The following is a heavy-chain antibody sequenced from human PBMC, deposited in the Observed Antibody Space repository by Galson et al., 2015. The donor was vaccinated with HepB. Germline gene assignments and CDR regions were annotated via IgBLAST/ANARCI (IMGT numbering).Heavy chain of an antibody. Sequence: LRLSCAASGFTFSSYWMHWVRQAPGKGLVWVSRINSDGSSTSYADSVKGRFTISRDNAKNTLYLQMNSLRAEDTAVYYCARGGDIVVVVAAHRSPFDYWGQGTLVTVSS. V-gene: IGHV3-74*01. D-gene: IGHD2-15*01. CDR1: GFTFSSYW. CDR2: INSDGSST. CDR3: ARGGDIVVVVAAHRSPFDY. J-gene: IGHJ4*02.